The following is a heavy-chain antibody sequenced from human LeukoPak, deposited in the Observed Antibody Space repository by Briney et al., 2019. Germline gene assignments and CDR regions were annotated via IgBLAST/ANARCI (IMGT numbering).Heavy chain of an antibody. CDR2: ISYDGSNK. CDR1: GFTFSSYA. J-gene: IGHJ4*02. V-gene: IGHV3-30*04. D-gene: IGHD5-18*01. Sequence: GGSLRLSCAASGFTFSSYAMHWVRQAPGKGLEWVAVISYDGSNKYYADSVKGRFTISRDNAKKSLYLQMNSLGAEDTAVYYCARHLSGITGYTYGRGIDYWGQGTLLTVSS. CDR3: ARHLSGITGYTYGRGIDY.